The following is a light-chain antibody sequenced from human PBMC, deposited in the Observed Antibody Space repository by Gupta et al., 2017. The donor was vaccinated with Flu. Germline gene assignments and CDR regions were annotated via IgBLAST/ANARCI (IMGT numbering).Light chain of an antibody. CDR3: CSYAGSYAGNYYL. J-gene: IGLJ2*01. Sequence: ISCTGTRSDVGGYEYVYCYQQHPGKVPKRMIYDVTKRHSGGTDRFSGAKSGNTAFLTVAGLQAEDDADYYCCSYAGSYAGNYYLFGGGTKLTVL. CDR2: DVT. V-gene: IGLV2-11*02. CDR1: RSDVGGYEY.